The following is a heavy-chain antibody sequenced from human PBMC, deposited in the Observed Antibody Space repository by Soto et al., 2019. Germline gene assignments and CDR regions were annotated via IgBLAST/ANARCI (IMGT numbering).Heavy chain of an antibody. CDR3: AKTLWGGGALDI. Sequence: EVQLVQSGAEVKKPGESLKISCMGSGYSFGNFWIAWVRQMPGKGLEWMGIVYPDDSDIRYSPSFQGQVTISADKSVSTAYLHFSTPRASDTAIYYCAKTLWGGGALDIWGQGTVVTVSS. CDR1: GYSFGNFW. D-gene: IGHD3-16*01. CDR2: VYPDDSDI. J-gene: IGHJ3*02. V-gene: IGHV5-51*01.